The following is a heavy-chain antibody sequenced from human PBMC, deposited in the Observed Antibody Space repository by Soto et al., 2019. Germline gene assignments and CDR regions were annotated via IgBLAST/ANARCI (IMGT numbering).Heavy chain of an antibody. CDR1: GFTFDDYG. J-gene: IGHJ4*02. Sequence: GGSLRLSCAASGFTFDDYGMSWARQAPGKGLEWVSGVNWNGGSTGYADSVKGRFTISRDNAKNTLYLQMNSLRVEDTAVYYCVRVKETSGWGAFDYWGQGTLVTVSS. CDR3: VRVKETSGWGAFDY. V-gene: IGHV3-20*04. D-gene: IGHD6-19*01. CDR2: VNWNGGST.